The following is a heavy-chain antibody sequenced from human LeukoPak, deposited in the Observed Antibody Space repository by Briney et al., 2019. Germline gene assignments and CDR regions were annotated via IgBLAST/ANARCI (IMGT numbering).Heavy chain of an antibody. V-gene: IGHV1-18*01. D-gene: IGHD6-13*01. J-gene: IGHJ6*03. CDR2: ISAYNGNT. Sequence: ASVKVSCKASGYTFTSYGISWVRQAPGQGLEWMGWISAYNGNTNYAQKLQGRVTMTTDTSTSTAYMELRSLRSDDTAVYYCARDRPYSSSWYGYYMDDWGKGTPVTVSS. CDR3: ARDRPYSSSWYGYYMDD. CDR1: GYTFTSYG.